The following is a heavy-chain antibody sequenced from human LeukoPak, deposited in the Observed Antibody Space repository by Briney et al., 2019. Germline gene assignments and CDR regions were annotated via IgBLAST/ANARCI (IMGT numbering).Heavy chain of an antibody. CDR2: IYHSGTT. Sequence: PSETLSLTCTASGYSISIGFYWCWIRQPPGKGLEWIVSIYHSGTTYYNPSVKTRVSVSVDTCKNQFSLKLRSVTAADTAVYYCARDIWKSGYMDVWGKGNTGTVSS. CDR3: ARDIWKSGYMDV. D-gene: IGHD1-1*01. CDR1: GYSISIGFY. J-gene: IGHJ6*03. V-gene: IGHV4-38-2*02.